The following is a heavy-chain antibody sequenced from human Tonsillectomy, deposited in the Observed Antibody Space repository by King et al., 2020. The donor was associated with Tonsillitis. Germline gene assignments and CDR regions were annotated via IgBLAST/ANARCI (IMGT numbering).Heavy chain of an antibody. V-gene: IGHV3-30*18. CDR3: AKGEKILWFGEAHPQMGGFDY. CDR2: ISYDGSNK. D-gene: IGHD3-10*01. CDR1: GFTFSSYG. J-gene: IGHJ4*02. Sequence: VQLVESGGGVVQPGRSLRLSCAASGFTFSSYGMHWVRQAPGKGLEWVAVISYDGSNKYYADSVKGRFTISRDNSKNTLYLQMNSLRAEDTAVYYCAKGEKILWFGEAHPQMGGFDYWGQGTLVTVSS.